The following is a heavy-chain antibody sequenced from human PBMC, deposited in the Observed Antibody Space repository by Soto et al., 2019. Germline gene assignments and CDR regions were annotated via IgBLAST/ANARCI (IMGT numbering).Heavy chain of an antibody. CDR1: GFTFSSYA. CDR3: AKARFRDSSMFLLDY. Sequence: EVQLLESGGGLVQPGGSLRLSCAASGFTFSSYAMSCVRQAPGKGLEWVSAISGSGGSTYYADSVKGRFTISRDNSKNTLYLQMNSLRAEDTAVYYCAKARFRDSSMFLLDYWGQGTLVTVSS. J-gene: IGHJ4*02. V-gene: IGHV3-23*01. CDR2: ISGSGGST. D-gene: IGHD6-19*01.